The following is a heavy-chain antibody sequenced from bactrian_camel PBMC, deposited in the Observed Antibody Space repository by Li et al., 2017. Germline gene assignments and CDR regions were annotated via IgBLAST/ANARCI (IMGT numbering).Heavy chain of an antibody. CDR1: VLTTDRAR. CDR2: INSLGIT. V-gene: IGHV3S55*01. J-gene: IGHJ6*01. CDR3: ASDPGYGSDCYLGIGTRFGY. Sequence: ESGGGSVQAGGSLRLSCVASVLTTDRARMAWFRQAPGKQREGVAGINSLGITRYVNSVKGRFTILRDHAKNILHLQMNDLKPEDTARYYCASDPGYGSDCYLGIGTRFGYWGQGTQVTVS. D-gene: IGHD3*01.